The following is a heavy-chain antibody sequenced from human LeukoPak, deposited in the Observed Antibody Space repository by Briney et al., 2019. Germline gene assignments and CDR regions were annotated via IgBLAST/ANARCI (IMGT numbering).Heavy chain of an antibody. J-gene: IGHJ3*02. Sequence: GGSLRLSCAASGFTFSSYGMHWVRQAPDKGLEWVAFIRYDGSRKYYADSVKGRFTISRDNSKNTLYLQMNGLRAEDTAMYYCAKVSLNMVNDAFDIWGQGTMVSVSS. CDR3: AKVSLNMVNDAFDI. V-gene: IGHV3-30*02. CDR1: GFTFSSYG. D-gene: IGHD4/OR15-4a*01. CDR2: IRYDGSRK.